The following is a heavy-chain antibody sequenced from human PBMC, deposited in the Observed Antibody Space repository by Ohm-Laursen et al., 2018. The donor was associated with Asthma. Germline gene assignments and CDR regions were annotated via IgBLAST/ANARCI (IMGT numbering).Heavy chain of an antibody. CDR1: GGSISSSSYY. CDR2: IFYTGKT. J-gene: IGHJ4*02. Sequence: TLSLTCTVSGGSISSSSYYWGWIRQPPGKGLEWIGHIFYTGKTYFNPSLKSRVTISVDTSKNQFSLKLSSVTAADTAVFYCASYITTWKAFDYWGQGTLVTVSS. D-gene: IGHD1-1*01. CDR3: ASYITTWKAFDY. V-gene: IGHV4-39*01.